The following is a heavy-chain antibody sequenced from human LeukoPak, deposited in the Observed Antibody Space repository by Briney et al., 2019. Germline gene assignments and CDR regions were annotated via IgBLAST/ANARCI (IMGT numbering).Heavy chain of an antibody. CDR1: GYSISSGYY. Sequence: SETLSLTCAVSGYSISSGYYWSWIRQPPGKGLEWIGYIYYSGSTYYNPSLKSRVTISVDTSKNQFSLKLSSVTAADTAVYYCAREREQNYYDSSGYYYYWFDPWGQGTLVTVSS. D-gene: IGHD3-22*01. CDR2: IYYSGST. J-gene: IGHJ5*02. CDR3: AREREQNYYDSSGYYYYWFDP. V-gene: IGHV4-30-4*08.